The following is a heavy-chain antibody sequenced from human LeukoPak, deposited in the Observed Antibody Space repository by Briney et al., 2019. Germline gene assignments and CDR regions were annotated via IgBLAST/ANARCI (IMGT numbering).Heavy chain of an antibody. CDR3: ARDFGDTGYYDSSGHIAY. D-gene: IGHD3-22*01. V-gene: IGHV3-21*01. Sequence: GGSLRLSCAASGFTFSSYSMNWVRQAPGKGLEWVSSISSSSSYIYYADSVKGRFTISRDNAKNSLYLQMNSLRAEDTAVYYCARDFGDTGYYDSSGHIAYWGQGTLVTVSS. CDR1: GFTFSSYS. CDR2: ISSSSSYI. J-gene: IGHJ4*02.